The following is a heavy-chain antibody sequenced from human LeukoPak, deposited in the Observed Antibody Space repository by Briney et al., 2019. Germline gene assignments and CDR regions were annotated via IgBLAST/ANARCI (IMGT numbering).Heavy chain of an antibody. J-gene: IGHJ6*03. V-gene: IGHV4-39*07. CDR1: GGSISSSSYY. D-gene: IGHD6-13*01. Sequence: SETLSLTCTVSGGSISSSSYYWGWIHQPPGKGLEWIGSIYYSGSTYYNPSLKSRVTISVDTSKNQFSLKLSSVTAADTAVYYCARLGKAGYSSSWNPDYYYYYYMDVWGKGTTVTISS. CDR3: ARLGKAGYSSSWNPDYYYYYYMDV. CDR2: IYYSGST.